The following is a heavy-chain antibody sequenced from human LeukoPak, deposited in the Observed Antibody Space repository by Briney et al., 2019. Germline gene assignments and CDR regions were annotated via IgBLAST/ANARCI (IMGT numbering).Heavy chain of an antibody. Sequence: GGSLRLSCAASGFTFSSYEMNWVRQAPGKGLEGVSYISSSGSTIYYADSVKGRFTISRDNAKNSLYLQMKSLRAEDTAVYYCARGLPLDTARVDAFDIWGQGTMVTVSS. CDR1: GFTFSSYE. D-gene: IGHD5-18*01. CDR2: ISSSGSTI. CDR3: ARGLPLDTARVDAFDI. J-gene: IGHJ3*02. V-gene: IGHV3-48*03.